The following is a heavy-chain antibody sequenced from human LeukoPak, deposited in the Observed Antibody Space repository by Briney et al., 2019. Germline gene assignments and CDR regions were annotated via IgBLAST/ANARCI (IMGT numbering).Heavy chain of an antibody. Sequence: PGGSLRLSCAVSEFTVSSNYMSWVRQAPGEGLEWVSVIYSGGTTYYADSVKGRFTISRDNSKNTLYLQMNSLRAEDTAVYYCASMRSFYFDYWGQGTLVTVSS. CDR1: EFTVSSNY. J-gene: IGHJ4*02. CDR3: ASMRSFYFDY. D-gene: IGHD3-10*01. CDR2: IYSGGTT. V-gene: IGHV3-66*01.